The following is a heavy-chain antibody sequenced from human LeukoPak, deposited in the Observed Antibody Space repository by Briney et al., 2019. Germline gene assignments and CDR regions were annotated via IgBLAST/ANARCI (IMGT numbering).Heavy chain of an antibody. CDR3: VGGYYFLYFDY. CDR1: GFIVNTNY. V-gene: IGHV3-53*01. J-gene: IGHJ4*02. CDR2: VYADGAT. Sequence: GRSLRLSCAASGFIVNTNYMNWVRQAPGKGLEWVSVVYADGATYYADSVKGRFTISRDNSKNTLYLQMNSLRAEDTAVYYCVGGYYFLYFDYWGQGTLVTVSS. D-gene: IGHD3-22*01.